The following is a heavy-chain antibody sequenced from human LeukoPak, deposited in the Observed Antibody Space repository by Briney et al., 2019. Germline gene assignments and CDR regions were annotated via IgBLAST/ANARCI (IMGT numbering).Heavy chain of an antibody. V-gene: IGHV4-59*01. CDR1: GGSISSYY. J-gene: IGHJ4*02. D-gene: IGHD1-26*01. Sequence: PSETLSLTCTVSGGSISSYYWSWIRQPPGKGLEWIGYIYYSGSTNYNPSLKSRVTISVDTSKNQFSLKLSSVTAADTAVYYCARGGVGPSDYWGQGTLVTVSS. CDR3: ARGGVGPSDY. CDR2: IYYSGST.